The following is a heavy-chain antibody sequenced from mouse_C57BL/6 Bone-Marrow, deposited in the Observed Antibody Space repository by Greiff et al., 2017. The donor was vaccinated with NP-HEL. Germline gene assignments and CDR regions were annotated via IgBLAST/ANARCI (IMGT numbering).Heavy chain of an antibody. CDR1: GYQFGSSW. Sequence: QVQLQQSGPELVKPGASGKISCRPSGYQFGSSWRNGVKQRPGKGLEGFGRIYPGDGDTNYNGKFKGKATLTADKSSSTAYMQLSSLTSEDSAVYFCARRLTSDYWGQGTTLTVSS. D-gene: IGHD1-2*01. J-gene: IGHJ2*01. CDR2: IYPGDGDT. V-gene: IGHV1-82*01. CDR3: ARRLTSDY.